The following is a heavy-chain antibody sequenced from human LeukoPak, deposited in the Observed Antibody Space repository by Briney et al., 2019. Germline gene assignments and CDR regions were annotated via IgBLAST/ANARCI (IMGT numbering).Heavy chain of an antibody. V-gene: IGHV3-30*02. D-gene: IGHD2-21*01. CDR2: IWYGGSNK. CDR3: AKADCGGDCSMFDY. Sequence: QPGGSLRLSCAASGFTFSSYGMHWVRQAPGKGLEWVALIWYGGSNKYYADSVKGRFTISRDNSKNTLYLQMNSLRAEDTAVYYCAKADCGGDCSMFDYWGQGTLVTVSS. J-gene: IGHJ4*02. CDR1: GFTFSSYG.